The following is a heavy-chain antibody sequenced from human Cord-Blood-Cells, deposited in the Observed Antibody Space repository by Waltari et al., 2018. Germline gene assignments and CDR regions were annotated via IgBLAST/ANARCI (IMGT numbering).Heavy chain of an antibody. V-gene: IGHV3-48*01. J-gene: IGHJ4*02. Sequence: EVQLVESGGGLVQPGGYLRLSCAASGFTFSSYSMNWVRQAPGKGLGWFSYSSSISRTIYYADSEKGRCTISRENAKNSLYLKRTRLRGEDTAVYYCASGGEVVQDYWGQGTLVTVSS. CDR2: SSSISRTI. CDR1: GFTFSSYS. D-gene: IGHD2-15*01. CDR3: ASGGEVVQDY.